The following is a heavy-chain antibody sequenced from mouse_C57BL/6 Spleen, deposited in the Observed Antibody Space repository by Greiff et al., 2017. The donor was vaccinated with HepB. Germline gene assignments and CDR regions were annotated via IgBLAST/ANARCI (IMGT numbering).Heavy chain of an antibody. CDR2: IYPGDGDT. V-gene: IGHV1-80*01. CDR3: ARSGGSDYYAMDY. D-gene: IGHD1-1*01. CDR1: GYAFSSYW. J-gene: IGHJ4*01. Sequence: VKLVESGAELVKPGASVKISCKASGYAFSSYWMNWVKQRPGKGLEWIGQIYPGDGDTNYNGKFKGKATLTADKSSSTAYMQLSSLTSEDSAVYFCARSGGSDYYAMDYWGQGTSVTVSS.